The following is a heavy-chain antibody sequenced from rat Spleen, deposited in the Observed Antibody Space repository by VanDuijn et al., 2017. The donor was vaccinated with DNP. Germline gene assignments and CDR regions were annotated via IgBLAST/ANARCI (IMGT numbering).Heavy chain of an antibody. CDR2: IGSAAYAP. D-gene: IGHD4-3*01. CDR3: VRWNSGHFDY. CDR1: GFTFSAYY. J-gene: IGHJ2*01. V-gene: IGHV5-22*01. Sequence: EVQLVESGGGLVQPGRSLKLSCAASGFTFSAYYMAWVRQAPAKGLEWVAYIGSAAYAPYYGDSVKGRFTSSRDNAKSTLYLQMNSLRSEDMATYYCVRWNSGHFDYWGQGVMVTVS.